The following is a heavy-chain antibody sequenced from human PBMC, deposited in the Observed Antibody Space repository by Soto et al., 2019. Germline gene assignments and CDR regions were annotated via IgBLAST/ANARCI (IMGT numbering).Heavy chain of an antibody. D-gene: IGHD1-1*01. V-gene: IGHV1-18*04. CDR1: GYTFTNYG. CDR3: ARDSLGTETTAWPDP. J-gene: IGHJ5*02. CDR2: ISPYNGDT. Sequence: ASVKVSCKASGYTFTNYGITWVRQAPGQGLEWMGWISPYNGDTNYAQRVQGRVTMTTDTSTSTAYMELRSLRSDDTAMYYCARDSLGTETTAWPDPWGQGTLVTVSS.